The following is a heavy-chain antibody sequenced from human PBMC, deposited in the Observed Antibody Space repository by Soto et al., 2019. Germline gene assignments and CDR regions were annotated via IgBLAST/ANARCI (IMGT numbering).Heavy chain of an antibody. V-gene: IGHV3-74*01. Sequence: EVQLVESGGGLVEPGGSLRLSCAASGFIFTSYWMHWVRQVPGTRLVWVSRINYDGSGTSYANSVKGRFTTSRDNAKNTLYLQMNRRCAEDTAVYYCAFGQLSLEERIDYWGQGTLVTVSS. J-gene: IGHJ4*02. CDR1: GFIFTSYW. D-gene: IGHD3-16*01. CDR2: INYDGSGT. CDR3: AFGQLSLEERIDY.